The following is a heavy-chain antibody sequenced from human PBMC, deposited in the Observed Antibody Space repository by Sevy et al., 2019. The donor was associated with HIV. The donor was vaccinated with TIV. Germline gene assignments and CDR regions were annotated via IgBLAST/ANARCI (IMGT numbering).Heavy chain of an antibody. D-gene: IGHD1-26*01. Sequence: GGSLRLSCAASEFTFSSYWMGWVRQAPGKGLEWVANIKQDGSEKYYVDSVKGRFTISRDNAKNSLYLQMNSLRAEDTAVYYCARSGGSYDYGMDVWGQGTTVTVSS. J-gene: IGHJ6*02. CDR1: EFTFSSYW. CDR3: ARSGGSYDYGMDV. CDR2: IKQDGSEK. V-gene: IGHV3-7*01.